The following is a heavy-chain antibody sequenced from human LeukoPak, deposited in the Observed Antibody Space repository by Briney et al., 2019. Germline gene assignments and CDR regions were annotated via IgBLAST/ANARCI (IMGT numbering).Heavy chain of an antibody. V-gene: IGHV1-46*03. D-gene: IGHD2-2*02. CDR1: GYTFTSYY. CDR3: ARVGCSSGRCYTLDFYY. CDR2: INPSGGST. Sequence: ASVKVSCKASGYTFTSYYMHWVRQAPGQGLEWMGIINPSGGSTSYAPKFQGRVTVTRDTSTSTVYMELRSLRSEDTAVYYCARVGCSSGRCYTLDFYYRGQGTLVTVSS. J-gene: IGHJ4*02.